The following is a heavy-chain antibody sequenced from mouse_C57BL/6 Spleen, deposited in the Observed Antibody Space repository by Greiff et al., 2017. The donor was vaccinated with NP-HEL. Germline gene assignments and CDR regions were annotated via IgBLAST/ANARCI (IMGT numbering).Heavy chain of an antibody. V-gene: IGHV14-3*01. D-gene: IGHD1-1*01. J-gene: IGHJ4*01. CDR3: ARGLLRRGYAMDY. CDR2: IDPANGNT. Sequence: VQLKESVAELVRPGASVKLSCTASGFNIKNTYMHWVKQRPEQGLEWIGRIDPANGNTKYAPKFQGKATITADTSSNTAYLQLSSLTSEDTAIYCCARGLLRRGYAMDYWGQGTSVTVSS. CDR1: GFNIKNTY.